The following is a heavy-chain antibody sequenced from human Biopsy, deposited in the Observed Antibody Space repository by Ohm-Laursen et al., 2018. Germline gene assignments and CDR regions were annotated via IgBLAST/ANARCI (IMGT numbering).Heavy chain of an antibody. D-gene: IGHD4-23*01. V-gene: IGHV4-61*03. CDR3: ARGSNEYGGLCFPH. CDR2: ISYTGCT. J-gene: IGHJ4*02. CDR1: GGSISNNNYY. Sequence: SETLSLTCTVSGGSISNNNYYWSWIRQPPGKGLEWIGHISYTGCTSYKSSLKSRVTISLDTSRKHFSLRLTSLAAADTAVYYCARGSNEYGGLCFPHWGQGTLVTVSS.